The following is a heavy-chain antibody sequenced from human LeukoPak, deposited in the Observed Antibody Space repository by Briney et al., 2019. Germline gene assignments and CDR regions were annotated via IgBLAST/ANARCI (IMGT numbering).Heavy chain of an antibody. CDR1: GFPFSSYS. Sequence: GGSLRLSCAASGFPFSSYSMNWVRQAPGKGLEWVSYISSAGDTIYYADSVKGRFTISRDNAKNSLYLQMNSLRAEDMALYYCAKVGTSGLFGAGFDYWGQGTLVTVSS. J-gene: IGHJ4*02. V-gene: IGHV3-48*04. CDR2: ISSAGDTI. D-gene: IGHD3-3*01. CDR3: AKVGTSGLFGAGFDY.